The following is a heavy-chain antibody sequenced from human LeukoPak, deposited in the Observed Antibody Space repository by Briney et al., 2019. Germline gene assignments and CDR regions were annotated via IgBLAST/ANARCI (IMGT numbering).Heavy chain of an antibody. CDR1: GVSISSSSYY. CDR2: IFYSGST. Sequence: SETLSLTCTVSGVSISSSSYYWGCLRQPPGKGLEWIGSIFYSGSTYYNPSLKSRVTISVDTSKNQSSLKLSSVTAADTAVYYCARDHFSSSWYNYYYYYYMDVWGKGTTVTVSS. CDR3: ARDHFSSSWYNYYYYYYMDV. D-gene: IGHD6-13*01. J-gene: IGHJ6*03. V-gene: IGHV4-39*07.